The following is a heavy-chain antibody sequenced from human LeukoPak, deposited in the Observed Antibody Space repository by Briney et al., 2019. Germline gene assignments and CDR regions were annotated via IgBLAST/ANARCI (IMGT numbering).Heavy chain of an antibody. V-gene: IGHV3-23*01. Sequence: GVSLRLSCAASGFTFSSYAMSWVRQAPGKGLEWVSAISGSGGSTYYADSVKGRFTISRDNSKNTLYLQMNSLRAEDTAAYYCARGQLYYDSSGFDYWGQGTLVTVSS. D-gene: IGHD3-22*01. CDR3: ARGQLYYDSSGFDY. CDR2: ISGSGGST. CDR1: GFTFSSYA. J-gene: IGHJ4*02.